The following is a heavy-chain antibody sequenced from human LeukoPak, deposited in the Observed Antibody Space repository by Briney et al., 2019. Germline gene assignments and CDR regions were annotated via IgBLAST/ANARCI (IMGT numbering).Heavy chain of an antibody. Sequence: ASVKVSCKASGYTFTSDYIHWVRQAPGQGLEWMGIINPSGGDISYAQKFQGRVTMTRDTSTSTVYMELSSLRSDDTAVYYCAKSQINTVVNSKGGFDSWGQGTLVTVSS. CDR3: AKSQINTVVNSKGGFDS. CDR1: GYTFTSDY. J-gene: IGHJ4*02. CDR2: INPSGGDI. V-gene: IGHV1-46*01. D-gene: IGHD4-23*01.